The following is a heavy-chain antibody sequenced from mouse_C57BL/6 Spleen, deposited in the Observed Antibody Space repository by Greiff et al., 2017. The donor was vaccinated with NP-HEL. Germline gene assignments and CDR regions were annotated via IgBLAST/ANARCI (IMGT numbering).Heavy chain of an antibody. CDR3: PISDYYGSLAY. CDR1: GYTFTDYY. D-gene: IGHD1-1*01. J-gene: IGHJ3*01. Sequence: EVQLQQSGPELVKPGASVKISCKASGYTFTDYYMNWVKQSHGKSLEWIGDINPNNGGTSYNQKFKGKATLTVDKSSSTAYMELRSLTSEDSAVYYCPISDYYGSLAYWGQGTLVTVSA. CDR2: INPNNGGT. V-gene: IGHV1-26*01.